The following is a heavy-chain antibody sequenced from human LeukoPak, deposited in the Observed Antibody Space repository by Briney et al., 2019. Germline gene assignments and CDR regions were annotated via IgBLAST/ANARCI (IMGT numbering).Heavy chain of an antibody. CDR2: IYYSGST. V-gene: IGHV4-39*01. D-gene: IGHD6-6*01. J-gene: IGHJ4*02. Sequence: SETLSLTCSVSGGSISANDYYWDWIRQPPGMGLEYIGSIYYSGSTYYNPSLKSRVTISVDTSKNQFSLRLSSVTAADTAVYYCARHRGSSSLFDYWGQGTLVTVSS. CDR3: ARHRGSSSLFDY. CDR1: GGSISANDYY.